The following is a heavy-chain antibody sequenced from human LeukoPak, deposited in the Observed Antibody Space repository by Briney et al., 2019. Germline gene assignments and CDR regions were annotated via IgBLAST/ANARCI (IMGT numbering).Heavy chain of an antibody. J-gene: IGHJ3*02. CDR3: ARAVVNYAFDI. V-gene: IGHV1-69*05. CDR2: IIPIFGAA. D-gene: IGHD4-23*01. CDR1: GGTFSKSA. Sequence: GASVTVSCTASGGTFSKSAISWVRQAPGQGLEWMGGIIPIFGAANYAQKFQGKVTITTDESTSTAYMELSSLRSEDTAVYYCARAVVNYAFDIWGQGTMVTVSS.